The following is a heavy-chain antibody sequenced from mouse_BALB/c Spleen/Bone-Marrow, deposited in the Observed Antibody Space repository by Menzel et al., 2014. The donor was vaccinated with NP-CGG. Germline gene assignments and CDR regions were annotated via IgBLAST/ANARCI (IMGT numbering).Heavy chain of an antibody. V-gene: IGHV4-1*02. CDR3: ALLGNYGYFDV. D-gene: IGHD2-1*01. Sequence: VQLQQSGGGLVQPGGSLKLSCAASGFDFSRYWMSWVRQAPGKGLEWIGEINPDSSTINYTPSLKDKFVISRDNAKNTLYLQMSKVRSEDTALYYCALLGNYGYFDVWGAGTTVTVSS. CDR2: INPDSSTI. J-gene: IGHJ1*01. CDR1: GFDFSRYW.